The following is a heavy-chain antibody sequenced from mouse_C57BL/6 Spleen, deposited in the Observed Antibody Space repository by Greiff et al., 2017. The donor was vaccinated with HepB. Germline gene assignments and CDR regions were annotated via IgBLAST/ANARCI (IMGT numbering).Heavy chain of an antibody. CDR1: GFSFNTYA. V-gene: IGHV10-1*01. J-gene: IGHJ1*03. CDR3: VRETTVVPYWYFDV. Sequence: EVQGVESGGGLVQPKGSLKLSCAASGFSFNTYAMNWVRQAPGKGLEWVARIRSKSNNYATYYADSVKDRFTISRDDSESMLYLQMNNLKTEDTEMYYWVRETTVVPYWYFDVWGTGTTVTVSS. D-gene: IGHD1-1*01. CDR2: IRSKSNNYAT.